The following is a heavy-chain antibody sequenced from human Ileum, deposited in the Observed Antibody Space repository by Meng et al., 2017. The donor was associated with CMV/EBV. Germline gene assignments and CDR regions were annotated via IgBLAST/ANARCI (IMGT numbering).Heavy chain of an antibody. CDR3: ARGQTVRGFEY. CDR1: SAYITPYY. CDR2: IYTGGPT. J-gene: IGHJ4*02. Sequence: APRRGLGPGLVNPSATRSLPCTISSAYITPYYWNWIRQPAGKGLEWICRIYTGGPTDYNPSLMSRVTMSVDMSKNQFFLNLSSVTAADTAVYYCARGQTVRGFEYWGLGILVTVSS. V-gene: IGHV4-4*07. D-gene: IGHD3-10*01.